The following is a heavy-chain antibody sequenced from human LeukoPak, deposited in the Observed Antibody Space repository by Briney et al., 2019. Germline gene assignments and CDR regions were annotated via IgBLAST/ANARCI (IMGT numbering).Heavy chain of an antibody. CDR3: ARVPGSYSSSWPSKWGNYFDY. Sequence: PSQTLSLTCTVSGGSISSGSYYWSWIRQPAGKGLEWIGRIYTSGSTNYNPSLKSRVTISVDTSKNQFSLKLSSVTAADTAVYYCARVPGSYSSSWPSKWGNYFDYWGQGTLVTVSS. D-gene: IGHD6-13*01. J-gene: IGHJ4*02. CDR2: IYTSGST. V-gene: IGHV4-61*02. CDR1: GGSISSGSYY.